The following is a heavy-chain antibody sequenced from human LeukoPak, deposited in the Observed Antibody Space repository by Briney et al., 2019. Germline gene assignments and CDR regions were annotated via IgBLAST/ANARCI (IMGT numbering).Heavy chain of an antibody. Sequence: ASVKVSCKASGYTFTSYGISWVRQAPGQGLEWMGIINPSGGSTSYAQKFQGRVTMTRDTSTSTVYMELSSLRSEDTAVYYCARDRVRGVGYMDVWGKGTTVTISS. V-gene: IGHV1-46*01. CDR1: GYTFTSYG. CDR2: INPSGGST. J-gene: IGHJ6*03. CDR3: ARDRVRGVGYMDV. D-gene: IGHD3-10*01.